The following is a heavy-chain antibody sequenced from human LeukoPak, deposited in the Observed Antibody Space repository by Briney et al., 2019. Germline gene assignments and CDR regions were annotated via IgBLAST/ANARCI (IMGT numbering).Heavy chain of an antibody. CDR2: IYYSGST. CDR3: ARVDSSGYYGAFDI. V-gene: IGHV4-39*07. Sequence: SETLSLTCTVSGGSISSSYSYWGWIRQPPGKGLEWIGNIYYSGSTYYNPSLKSRVTISVDTSKNQFSLKLSSVTAADTAVYYCARVDSSGYYGAFDIWGQGTMVTVSS. CDR1: GGSISSSYSY. D-gene: IGHD3-22*01. J-gene: IGHJ3*02.